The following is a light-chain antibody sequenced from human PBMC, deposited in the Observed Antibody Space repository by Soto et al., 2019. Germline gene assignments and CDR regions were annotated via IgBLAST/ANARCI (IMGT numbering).Light chain of an antibody. CDR1: SSDVGGYNY. Sequence: QSVLTQPPSASGSPGQSVTISCTGTSSDVGGYNYVSWYQQHPGKAPKLMIYEVSKRPSVVPDRFSGSKSGNTASLTVSGLWAEDEADDYCSSYAGINGVFGTWTKVT. V-gene: IGLV2-8*01. CDR3: SSYAGINGV. CDR2: EVS. J-gene: IGLJ1*01.